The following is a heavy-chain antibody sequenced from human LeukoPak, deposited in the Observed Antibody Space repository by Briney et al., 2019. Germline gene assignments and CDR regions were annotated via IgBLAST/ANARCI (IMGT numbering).Heavy chain of an antibody. CDR2: INPNSGGT. CDR3: AGVSQPGPYYYYGMDV. Sequence: GASVKVSCKASGYTFTGYYMHWVRQAPGQGLEWMGWINPNSGGTNYAQKFQGRVTMTRDTSISTAYMELSRLRSDDTAVYYCAGVSQPGPYYYYGMDVWGQGTTVTVSS. D-gene: IGHD1-14*01. V-gene: IGHV1-2*02. J-gene: IGHJ6*02. CDR1: GYTFTGYY.